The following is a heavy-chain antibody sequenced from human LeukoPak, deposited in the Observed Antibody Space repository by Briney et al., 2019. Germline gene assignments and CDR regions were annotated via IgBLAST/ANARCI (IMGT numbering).Heavy chain of an antibody. CDR1: GFTFSSFG. CDR2: ISSTGGTA. D-gene: IGHD2-15*01. CDR3: AKNGDRGAYCSGGSCYPYYYYNMDV. J-gene: IGHJ6*03. Sequence: PGGSLRLSCAASGFTFSSFGMSWVRQAPGKGLEWVSAISSTGGTAYYADSVKGRFTISRDNSKNTLYLQMNSLRDEDTAIYYCAKNGDRGAYCSGGSCYPYYYYNMDVWGKGTTVTVSS. V-gene: IGHV3-23*01.